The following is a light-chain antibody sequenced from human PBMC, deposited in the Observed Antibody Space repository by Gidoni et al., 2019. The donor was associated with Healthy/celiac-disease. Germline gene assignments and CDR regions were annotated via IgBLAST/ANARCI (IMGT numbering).Light chain of an antibody. CDR3: QQYGSSPALT. CDR1: QSVSSSY. V-gene: IGKV3-20*01. Sequence: EIVLTQSPGTLSLSPGARATLSCRASQSVSSSYLAWYQQKPGQAPRPLIYGPSSRATGIPDRFSGSGSGTDFTLTISRLEPEDFAVYYCQQYGSSPALTFGGGTKVEIK. J-gene: IGKJ4*01. CDR2: GPS.